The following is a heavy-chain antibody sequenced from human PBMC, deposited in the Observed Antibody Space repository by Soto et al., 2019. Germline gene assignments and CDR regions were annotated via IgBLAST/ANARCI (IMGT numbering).Heavy chain of an antibody. CDR3: ASITAMAPHFDY. D-gene: IGHD5-18*01. CDR1: GGSISSSSYY. J-gene: IGHJ4*02. Sequence: QLQLQESGPGLVKPSETLSLTCTVSGGSISSSSYYWGWIRQPPGKGLEWIGSIYYSGSTYYNPSLKSRVTISVDTSKNQFSLKLSSVTAADTAVYYCASITAMAPHFDYWGQGTLVTVSS. CDR2: IYYSGST. V-gene: IGHV4-39*01.